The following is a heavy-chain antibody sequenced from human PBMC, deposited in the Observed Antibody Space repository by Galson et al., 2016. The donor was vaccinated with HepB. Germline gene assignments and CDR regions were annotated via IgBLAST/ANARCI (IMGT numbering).Heavy chain of an antibody. D-gene: IGHD6-6*01. CDR3: ARQNEQLVDY. V-gene: IGHV5-10-1*01. CDR2: IDPSDSYT. CDR1: GYSFTSYW. Sequence: QSGAEVKKPGESLRISCKGSGYSFTSYWINWVRQMPGKGLEWMGGIDPSDSYTNYRPSFQGHVTISADKSGRTAYLQWSRLKASDTGIYYCARQNEQLVDYWGQGTLVTVSS. J-gene: IGHJ4*02.